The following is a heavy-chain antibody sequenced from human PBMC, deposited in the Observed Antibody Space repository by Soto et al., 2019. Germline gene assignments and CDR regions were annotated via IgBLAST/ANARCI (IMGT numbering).Heavy chain of an antibody. D-gene: IGHD3-10*01. CDR3: ARGAQNYYYFDY. CDR2: IYIDGSRA. J-gene: IGHJ4*02. CDR1: GFTFSSHW. V-gene: IGHV3-74*01. Sequence: EVQLVESGGGLVQPGGSLRLSCEASGFTFSSHWMHWVRQAPGKGLVWVSRIYIDGSRADYADSVKGRLTISRDNAKNTVYLQVNSLGAEDTAVYFCARGAQNYYYFDYWGQGTLVTVSS.